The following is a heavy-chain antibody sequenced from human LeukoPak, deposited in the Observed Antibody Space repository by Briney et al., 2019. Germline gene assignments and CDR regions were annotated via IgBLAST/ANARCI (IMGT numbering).Heavy chain of an antibody. CDR3: AKGADSSSWTVDY. V-gene: IGHV3-23*01. Sequence: GGSLRLSCAASGFALSSYAMSWVRQAPGKGLEWVSATSSSDAGTYHAESVRGRFTISRDNSKNTLYLQMNSLKTEDTAVYFCAKGADSSSWTVDYWGQGTLVTVSS. CDR2: TSSSDAGT. D-gene: IGHD6-13*01. J-gene: IGHJ4*02. CDR1: GFALSSYA.